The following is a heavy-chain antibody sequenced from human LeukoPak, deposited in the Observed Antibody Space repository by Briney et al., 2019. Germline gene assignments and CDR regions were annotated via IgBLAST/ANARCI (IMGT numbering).Heavy chain of an antibody. V-gene: IGHV4-34*01. D-gene: IGHD4-17*01. Sequence: SETLSLTCAVTGVSFSDSYWSWIRQPPGKVLEWIGEIYHSGSTNYNPSLKSRVTISVDKSKNQFSLKLSSVTAADTAVYYCARARLRSGYFDYWGQGTLVTVSS. CDR3: ARARLRSGYFDY. CDR1: GVSFSDSY. J-gene: IGHJ4*02. CDR2: IYHSGST.